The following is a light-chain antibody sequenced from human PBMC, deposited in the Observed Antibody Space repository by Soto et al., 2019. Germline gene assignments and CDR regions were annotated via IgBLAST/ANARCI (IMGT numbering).Light chain of an antibody. CDR3: IQHNSYHWT. CDR2: AAS. CDR1: QVMRND. J-gene: IGKJ1*01. V-gene: IGKV1-17*01. Sequence: DIQMTQSPSSLSAAVVDIVAITFRASQVMRNDLGWYQQKPGKAPKCLIYAASSLQSGVPSRFSGSGSGGQFTLTLTSLQRADFATYYCIQHNSYHWTFGHGTKVDIK.